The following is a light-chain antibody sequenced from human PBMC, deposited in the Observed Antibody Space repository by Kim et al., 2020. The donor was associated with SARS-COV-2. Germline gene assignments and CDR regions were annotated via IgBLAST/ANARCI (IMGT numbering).Light chain of an antibody. CDR1: QSISSY. J-gene: IGKJ1*01. CDR3: QQSYSTPWS. V-gene: IGKV1-39*01. Sequence: AAVGDRVTITCRASQSISSYLNWYQQKPGKAPKLLIYAASSLQSGVPSRFSGSGSGTDFTLTVSSLQPEDFATYYCQQSYSTPWSFGQGTKVDIK. CDR2: AAS.